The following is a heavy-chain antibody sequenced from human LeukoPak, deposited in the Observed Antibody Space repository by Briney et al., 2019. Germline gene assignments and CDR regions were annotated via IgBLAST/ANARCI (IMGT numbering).Heavy chain of an antibody. CDR2: IYTSGST. J-gene: IGHJ4*02. CDR3: ARGHMITFGGVSPGFDY. Sequence: PSQTLSLTCTVSGGSISSGSYYWRWIRQPAGEGLEWIGRIYTSGSTNYNPSLKSRVTISVDTSKNQFSLKLSSVTAADTAVYYCARGHMITFGGVSPGFDYWGQGTLVTVSS. V-gene: IGHV4-61*02. CDR1: GGSISSGSYY. D-gene: IGHD3-16*01.